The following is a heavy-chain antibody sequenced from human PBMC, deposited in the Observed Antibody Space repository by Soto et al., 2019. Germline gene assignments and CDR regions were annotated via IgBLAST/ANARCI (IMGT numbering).Heavy chain of an antibody. CDR1: GFTVSRYA. Sequence: QVQLVESGGGVVQPGRSLRLSCAASGFTVSRYAIHWVRQAPGKGLEWVAVDSNEDNNKYYTDSVKSRFTVSRDNSKNTVYLQMNSLRVEDTAVYYCARELILVTDFDYWGQGTLVTVSS. J-gene: IGHJ4*02. CDR2: DSNEDNNK. CDR3: ARELILVTDFDY. V-gene: IGHV3-30-3*01. D-gene: IGHD2-21*02.